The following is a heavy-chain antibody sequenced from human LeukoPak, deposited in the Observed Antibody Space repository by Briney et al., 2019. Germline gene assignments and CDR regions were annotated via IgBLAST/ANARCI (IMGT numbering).Heavy chain of an antibody. CDR1: GFTFSRYA. Sequence: GGSLRLSCSASGFTFSRYAMHWVRQAPGKGLEYVSGINDNGGRTHYGDSVKGRFSISRDNYKNTLHLQMSTLRAEDTALYYCVKDVGGSYAFDYWGQGILVTVAS. CDR2: INDNGGRT. D-gene: IGHD1-26*01. V-gene: IGHV3-64D*09. CDR3: VKDVGGSYAFDY. J-gene: IGHJ4*02.